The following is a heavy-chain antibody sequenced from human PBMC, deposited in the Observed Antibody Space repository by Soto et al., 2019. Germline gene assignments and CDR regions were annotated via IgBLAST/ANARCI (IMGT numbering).Heavy chain of an antibody. CDR3: ARHGSGYYAFFEN. CDR1: GDSINTYY. J-gene: IGHJ4*02. Sequence: SETLSLTCTISGDSINTYYLSWIRQPPGKELEWIGYVSHNGNTNYNPSLKSRVTISVDTPKNQFSLKLNSVTAADTAMYYCARHGSGYYAFFENWGLGTLVTVS. D-gene: IGHD3-22*01. V-gene: IGHV4-59*08. CDR2: VSHNGNT.